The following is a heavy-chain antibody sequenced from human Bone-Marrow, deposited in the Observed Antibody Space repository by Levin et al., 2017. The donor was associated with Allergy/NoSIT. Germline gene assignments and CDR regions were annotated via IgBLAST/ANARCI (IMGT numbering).Heavy chain of an antibody. CDR3: ARHGQRSRRPEY. CDR1: GASLLSYF. J-gene: IGHJ4*02. Sequence: SQTLSLPCPVSGASLLSYFWSWIRQPPGKGLEWIGYVYSSGATNYNPSLQSRVTISVDTSKNEFSLSLTSVTAADTAVYYCARHGQRSRRPEYWGQGTLVFVSS. CDR2: VYSSGAT. D-gene: IGHD2-15*01. V-gene: IGHV4-59*08.